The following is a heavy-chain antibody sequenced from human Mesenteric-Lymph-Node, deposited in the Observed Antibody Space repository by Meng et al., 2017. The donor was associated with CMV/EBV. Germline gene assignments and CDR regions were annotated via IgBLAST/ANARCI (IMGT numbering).Heavy chain of an antibody. J-gene: IGHJ3*02. CDR3: AKGDHRGGDYVDAFDI. V-gene: IGHV3-43*01. D-gene: IGHD4-17*01. Sequence: GGSLRLSCAASGFTFDAYTMHWVRQTPGKGLELVSLISWDVGSTYYSDSVKGRFTISRDNSKNSLYLQMNSLRTEDTALYYCAKGDHRGGDYVDAFDIWGQGTMVTVSS. CDR1: GFTFDAYT. CDR2: ISWDVGST.